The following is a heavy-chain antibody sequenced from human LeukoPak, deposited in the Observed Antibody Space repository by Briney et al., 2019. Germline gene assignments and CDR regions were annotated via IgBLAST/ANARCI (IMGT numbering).Heavy chain of an antibody. CDR1: GFTFSGSA. J-gene: IGHJ6*03. D-gene: IGHD5-18*01. Sequence: GGSLRLSCAASGFTFSGSALHWVRQASGKGLEWVGRIRSTANGYATAYAASVKGRLTISRDNSKNTLYLQMNSLRAEDTAVYYCAKDVEGYSYGYYMDVWGKGTTVTISS. CDR2: IRSTANGYAT. CDR3: AKDVEGYSYGYYMDV. V-gene: IGHV3-73*01.